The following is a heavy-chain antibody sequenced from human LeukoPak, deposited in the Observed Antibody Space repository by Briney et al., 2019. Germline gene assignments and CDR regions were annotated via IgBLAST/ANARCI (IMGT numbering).Heavy chain of an antibody. V-gene: IGHV1-2*02. D-gene: IGHD2-2*01. J-gene: IGHJ3*02. CDR1: GYTFTGYY. Sequence: GASVKVSCKASGYTFTGYYMHWVRQAPGQGLEWMGWINPNSGGTNYAQKFQGRVTMTRDTSISTAYMELRRLRSDDTAVYYCASCGSTSCLAHDAFDIWGQGTMVTVSS. CDR2: INPNSGGT. CDR3: ASCGSTSCLAHDAFDI.